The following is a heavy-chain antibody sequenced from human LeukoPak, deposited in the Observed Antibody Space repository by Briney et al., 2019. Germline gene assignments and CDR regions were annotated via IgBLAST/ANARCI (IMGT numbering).Heavy chain of an antibody. J-gene: IGHJ4*02. CDR1: GLTIGSRY. D-gene: IGHD3-22*01. CDR2: LYLAGNT. Sequence: GGSLRLSCVASGLTIGSRYMNWVRQAPGKGLEWVSALYLAGNTYYADSVRGRFTISRDNSKNTLYLQVNNLRVEDTAIYYCARAARTDSSGYYPTYYFDYWGQGTLVTVSS. CDR3: ARAARTDSSGYYPTYYFDY. V-gene: IGHV3-53*01.